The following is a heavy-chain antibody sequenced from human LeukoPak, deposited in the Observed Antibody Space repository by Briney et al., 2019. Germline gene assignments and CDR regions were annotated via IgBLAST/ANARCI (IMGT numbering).Heavy chain of an antibody. V-gene: IGHV3-23*01. Sequence: GGSLRLYCAASGFTFSSYAMSWVRQAPGKGLEWVSAISGSGGSTYYADSVKGRFTISRDNSKNTLYLQMNSLRAEDTAVYYCAKSGGWYDYYYYYIDVWGKGTTVTVSS. CDR3: AKSGGWYDYYYYYIDV. D-gene: IGHD6-19*01. J-gene: IGHJ6*03. CDR2: ISGSGGST. CDR1: GFTFSSYA.